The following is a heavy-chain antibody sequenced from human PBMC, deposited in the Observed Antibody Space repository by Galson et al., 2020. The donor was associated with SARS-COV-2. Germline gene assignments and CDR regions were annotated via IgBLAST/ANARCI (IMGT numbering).Heavy chain of an antibody. CDR3: ARDQGGTRLSGPYYYGMDV. Sequence: GGSLRLSCAASGFTFSSYGMHWVRQAPGKGLEWVSYISSSSSTIYYADSVKGRFTISRDNAKNSLYLQMNSLRDEDTAVYYCARDQGGTRLSGPYYYGMDVWGQGTTVTVSS. V-gene: IGHV3-48*02. D-gene: IGHD1-1*01. CDR1: GFTFSSYG. J-gene: IGHJ6*02. CDR2: ISSSSSTI.